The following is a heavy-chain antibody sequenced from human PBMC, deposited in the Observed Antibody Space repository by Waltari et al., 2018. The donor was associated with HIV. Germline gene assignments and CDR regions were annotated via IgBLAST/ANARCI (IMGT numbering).Heavy chain of an antibody. J-gene: IGHJ4*02. Sequence: EVQLVEAGGGLVQPGGPLRLSCAASVFTFSSYSMNGVRQAPGKGLEWCSYISSSGSTIYYADSVRGRVTSSRDNAKNSLYLQLNSLRAEDTAVYYCARDYSGTYADFDYWGQGTLVTVSS. CDR1: VFTFSSYS. CDR3: ARDYSGTYADFDY. D-gene: IGHD1-26*01. V-gene: IGHV3-48*01. CDR2: ISSSGSTI.